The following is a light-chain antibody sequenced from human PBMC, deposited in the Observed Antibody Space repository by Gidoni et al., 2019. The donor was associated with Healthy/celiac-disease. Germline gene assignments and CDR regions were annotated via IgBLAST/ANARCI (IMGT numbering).Light chain of an antibody. CDR2: GAS. CDR3: QQYGSSPPKMYT. J-gene: IGKJ2*01. Sequence: EIVLTQSPGTLSLSPGERATLSCRASQSVSSSYLAWYQQKPGQAPRLLIYGASSRATGIPDRFSGSGSGTDFTLTISRLEPEDFAVYYCQQYGSSPPKMYTFDQXTKLEIK. V-gene: IGKV3-20*01. CDR1: QSVSSSY.